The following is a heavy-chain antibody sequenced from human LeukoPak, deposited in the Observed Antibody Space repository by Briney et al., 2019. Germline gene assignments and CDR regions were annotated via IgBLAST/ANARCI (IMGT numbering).Heavy chain of an antibody. CDR2: VSNDGRVQ. J-gene: IGHJ4*02. Sequence: GGSLRLSCAASGFTFSNYGMHWVRQAPGKGLEWVAVVSNDGRVQYYADSVKGRFTISRDNPKNTLSLQMNSLRAEDTAVYYWTKEGGPKAVTTERYSFDQWGQGTLVTVSS. CDR3: TKEGGPKAVTTERYSFDQ. CDR1: GFTFSNYG. D-gene: IGHD4-17*01. V-gene: IGHV3-30*18.